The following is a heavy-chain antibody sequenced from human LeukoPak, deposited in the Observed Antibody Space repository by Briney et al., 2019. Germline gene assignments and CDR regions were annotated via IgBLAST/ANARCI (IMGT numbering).Heavy chain of an antibody. CDR3: ARYIHPQGLAGYAMDV. D-gene: IGHD2-15*01. V-gene: IGHV1-69*04. CDR2: IIVILGVT. J-gene: IGHJ6*02. Sequence: SVKVSCKAPGGPFNSYAINWVRQAPGQGLEWMGRIIVILGVTNYAQRFQGRVTISADKSTTTAYMELSSLTSEDTAVYYCARYIHPQGLAGYAMDVWGQGTTVIVSS. CDR1: GGPFNSYA.